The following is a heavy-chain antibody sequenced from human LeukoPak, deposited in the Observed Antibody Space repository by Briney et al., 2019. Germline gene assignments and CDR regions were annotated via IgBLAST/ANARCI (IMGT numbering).Heavy chain of an antibody. CDR1: GFSLSTYF. J-gene: IGHJ4*02. V-gene: IGHV3-11*04. CDR3: AREASRYYHVFDA. CDR2: ITNSGRST. D-gene: IGHD3-3*01. Sequence: PGGSLRLSCEASGFSLSTYFISWIRQAPGKGLEWVSYITNSGRSTKYADAVKGRFTMSRDNAKQSVYLEMTDLSAEDTAVYYCAREASRYYHVFDAWGQGTRVTVSS.